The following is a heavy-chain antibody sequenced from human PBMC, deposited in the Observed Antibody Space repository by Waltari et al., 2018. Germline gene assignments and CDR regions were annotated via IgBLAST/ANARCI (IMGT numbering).Heavy chain of an antibody. CDR3: ARSPPSYSSSWYFFEH. V-gene: IGHV1-2*02. CDR1: GYTFTGHY. D-gene: IGHD6-13*01. J-gene: IGHJ4*02. CDR2: IHPDRGCT. Sequence: QVQLVQPGAEVTRPGASVKVSCKASGYTFTGHYIHWIRQAPGQVLEWMGVIHPDRGCTKFAQKFHGRITLTRDTSITTAYMELRRLTFDDTAVYYCARSPPSYSSSWYFFEHWGQGTLVTVSS.